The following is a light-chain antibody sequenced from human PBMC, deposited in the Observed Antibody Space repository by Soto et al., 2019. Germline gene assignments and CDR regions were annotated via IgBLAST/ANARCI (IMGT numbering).Light chain of an antibody. J-gene: IGKJ5*01. CDR3: QQLNSYPL. CDR2: AAS. CDR1: QGISTY. Sequence: IELTQSPASLSASLGDRVTITCRASQGISTYLAWYQQKPGKAPKLLIYAASTLQSGVPSRLSGSGSGTDFTLTISSPQPEDFATYYCQQLNSYPLFGQGTRLEIK. V-gene: IGKV1-9*01.